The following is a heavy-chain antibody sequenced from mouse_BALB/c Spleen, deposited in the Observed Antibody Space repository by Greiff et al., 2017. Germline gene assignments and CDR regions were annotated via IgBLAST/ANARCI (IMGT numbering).Heavy chain of an antibody. D-gene: IGHD2-14*01. CDR1: GYTFTSYY. J-gene: IGHJ4*01. Sequence: VQLQQPGAELVKPGASVKLSCKASGYTFTSYYMYWVKQRPGQGLEWIRGINPSNGGTNFNEKFKSKATLTVDKSSSTAYMQLSSLTSEDSAVYYCTRGRYDGAMDYWGQGTSVTVSS. CDR3: TRGRYDGAMDY. CDR2: INPSNGGT. V-gene: IGHV1S81*02.